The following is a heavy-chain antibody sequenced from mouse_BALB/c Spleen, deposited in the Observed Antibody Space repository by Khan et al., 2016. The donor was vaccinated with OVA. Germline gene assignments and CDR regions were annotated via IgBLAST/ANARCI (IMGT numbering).Heavy chain of an antibody. V-gene: IGHV1-77*01. CDR2: ISPGSGDT. J-gene: IGHJ3*01. CDR1: GYTFTDYY. D-gene: IGHD1-2*01. CDR3: ARRNYFGYTFAY. Sequence: QVQLQQPGAELARPGASVKLSCTASGYTFTDYYINWVKQRTGQGLEWIGEISPGSGDTYYNEKFKGKATLTADKSSTTAYMQLSSLTSEASAVXFCARRNYFGYTFAYWGQGTLVTVSA.